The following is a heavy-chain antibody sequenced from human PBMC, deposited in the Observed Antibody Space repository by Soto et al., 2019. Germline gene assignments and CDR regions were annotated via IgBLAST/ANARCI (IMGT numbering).Heavy chain of an antibody. D-gene: IGHD6-19*01. CDR3: ARAKEKGIAVAGTSDYYYGMDV. CDR1: GYTFTGYY. Sequence: ASVKVSCKASGYTFTGYYMHWVRQAPGQGLEWMGWINPNSGGTNYAQKFQGWVTMTRDTSISTAYMELSRLRSDDTAVYYCARAKEKGIAVAGTSDYYYGMDVWGQGTTVTVSS. J-gene: IGHJ6*02. V-gene: IGHV1-2*04. CDR2: INPNSGGT.